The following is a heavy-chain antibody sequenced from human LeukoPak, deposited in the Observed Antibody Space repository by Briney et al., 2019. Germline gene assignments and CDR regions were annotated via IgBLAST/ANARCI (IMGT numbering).Heavy chain of an antibody. D-gene: IGHD6-13*01. CDR2: TSSSDAGT. J-gene: IGHJ4*02. V-gene: IGHV3-23*01. CDR3: ALAAAGDYFDY. Sequence: GGSLRLSCAASGFALSSYAMSWVRQAPGKGLEWVSATSSSDAGTYHAESVRGRFTISRDNSKNTLFLQMNSLRAEDTAVYYCALAAAGDYFDYWGQGTLVTVSS. CDR1: GFALSSYA.